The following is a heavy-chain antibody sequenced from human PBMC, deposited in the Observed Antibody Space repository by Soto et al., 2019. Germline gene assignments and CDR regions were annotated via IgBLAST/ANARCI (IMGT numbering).Heavy chain of an antibody. D-gene: IGHD2-2*02. CDR1: GFTFSTYS. CDR3: AREYTAWPLAYGLDV. J-gene: IGHJ6*02. CDR2: ISSRSDI. Sequence: GGSLRPSCVGSGFTFSTYSINWVRQAPGKGLEWVSSISSRSDIYYADSVKGRFTISRDNAKNSVSLQMNSLRAEDTAVYYCAREYTAWPLAYGLDVWGQGTTVTVSS. V-gene: IGHV3-21*01.